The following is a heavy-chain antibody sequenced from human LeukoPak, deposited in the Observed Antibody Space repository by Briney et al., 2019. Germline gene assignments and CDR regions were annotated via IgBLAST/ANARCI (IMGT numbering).Heavy chain of an antibody. CDR3: ARVGGSAWHFDC. CDR2: IKQDGIEQ. D-gene: IGHD6-19*01. Sequence: GGSLRLSCAASGFTFISYWMTWVRQAPGKGLEWVANIKQDGIEQYYVDSVKGRFTISRDNAKNSLYLQMNSLRAEDTALYYCARVGGSAWHFDCWGQGSLVTVSS. V-gene: IGHV3-7*01. J-gene: IGHJ4*02. CDR1: GFTFISYW.